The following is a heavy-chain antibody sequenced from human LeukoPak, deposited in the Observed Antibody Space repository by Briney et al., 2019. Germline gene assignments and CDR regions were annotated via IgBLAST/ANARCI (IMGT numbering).Heavy chain of an antibody. CDR1: GFTFSSYS. J-gene: IGHJ4*02. CDR2: ISSSSSYI. Sequence: GGSLRLSCAASGFTFSSYSMNWVRQAPGKGLEWVSSISSSSSYIYYADSVKGRFTISRDNAKNSLYLQMNSLRGEDTAVYYCATFLGATFFDHWGQGTLVSVSS. D-gene: IGHD1-26*01. CDR3: ATFLGATFFDH. V-gene: IGHV3-21*01.